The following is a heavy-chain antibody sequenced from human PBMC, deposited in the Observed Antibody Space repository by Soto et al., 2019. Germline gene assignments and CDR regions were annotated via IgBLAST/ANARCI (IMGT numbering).Heavy chain of an antibody. CDR3: ARGSRIVGVVTPPYYFDY. CDR2: IYYSGST. Sequence: SETLSLTCTVSGGSISSSSYYWGWIRQPPGKGLEWIGSIYYSGSTYYNPSLKSRVTISVATSKNQFSLKLSSVTAADTAVYYCARGSRIVGVVTPPYYFDYWGQGTLVTVSS. V-gene: IGHV4-39*07. J-gene: IGHJ4*02. CDR1: GGSISSSSYY. D-gene: IGHD3-3*01.